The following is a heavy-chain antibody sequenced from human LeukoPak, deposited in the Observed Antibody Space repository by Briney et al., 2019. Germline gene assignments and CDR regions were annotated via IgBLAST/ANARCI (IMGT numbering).Heavy chain of an antibody. Sequence: ASVKVSCKASGYTFTSYGIIWVRQAPGQGLEWMGWITAYTGETNYAQKFQDRVTMTTDTYTTTAHMELRSLRSDDTAVYFCARDRRTTVTKDYYYYYMDVWGKGTTVTISS. J-gene: IGHJ6*03. CDR1: GYTFTSYG. CDR3: ARDRRTTVTKDYYYYYMDV. V-gene: IGHV1-18*01. D-gene: IGHD4-17*01. CDR2: ITAYTGET.